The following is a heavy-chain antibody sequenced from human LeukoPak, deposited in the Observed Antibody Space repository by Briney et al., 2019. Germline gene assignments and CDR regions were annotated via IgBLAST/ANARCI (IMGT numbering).Heavy chain of an antibody. D-gene: IGHD2-2*01. CDR1: GFTFSSYA. Sequence: GRSLRLSCAASGFTFSSYAMHWVRQAPGQGLEWVAVISYDGSNKYYADSVKGRFTISRDNSKNTLYLQMNSLRAEDTAVYYCARIGGTDCSSTSCLYGMDVWGQGTTVTVSS. CDR3: ARIGGTDCSSTSCLYGMDV. CDR2: ISYDGSNK. J-gene: IGHJ6*02. V-gene: IGHV3-30-3*01.